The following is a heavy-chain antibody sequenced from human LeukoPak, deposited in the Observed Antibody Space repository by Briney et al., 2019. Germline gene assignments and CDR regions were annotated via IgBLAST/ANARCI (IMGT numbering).Heavy chain of an antibody. CDR1: GFSFEDYG. D-gene: IGHD2-21*01. J-gene: IGHJ6*02. CDR2: INYIGDST. V-gene: IGHV3-9*01. CDR3: AKHLRATNTYIFYGLDV. Sequence: GGSLRLSRAVSGFSFEDYGMHWVRHPPGKGLEWVSSINYIGDSTSYADSVKGRFTVSRDNAKNSLYLQMNSLRPEDTALYYCAKHLRATNTYIFYGLDVWGPGTTVTVSS.